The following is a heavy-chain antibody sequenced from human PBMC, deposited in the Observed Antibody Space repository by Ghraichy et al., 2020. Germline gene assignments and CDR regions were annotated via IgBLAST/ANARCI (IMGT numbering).Heavy chain of an antibody. CDR3: ARYFSAWYSDY. V-gene: IGHV1-2*02. D-gene: IGHD6-19*01. CDR1: GYTFTGYY. CDR2: INPNSGGT. J-gene: IGHJ4*02. Sequence: ASVKVSCKASGYTFTGYYMHWVRQAPGQGLEWMGWINPNSGGTNYAQKFQGRVTMTRDTSISTAYMEVSSLRSDDTAVYYCARYFSAWYSDYWGQGTLVTVSS.